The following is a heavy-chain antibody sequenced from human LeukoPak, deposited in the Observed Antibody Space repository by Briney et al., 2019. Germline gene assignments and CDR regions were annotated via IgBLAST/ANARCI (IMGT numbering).Heavy chain of an antibody. CDR3: ARAVSHIVVVTAHFDY. D-gene: IGHD2-21*02. J-gene: IGHJ4*02. Sequence: GGPLRLSCAASGFTFSSYWMSWVRQAPGKGLEWVANIKQDGSEKYYVDSVKGRFTISRDNAKNSLYLQMNSLRAEDTAVYYCARAVSHIVVVTAHFDYWGQGTLVTVSS. CDR1: GFTFSSYW. CDR2: IKQDGSEK. V-gene: IGHV3-7*01.